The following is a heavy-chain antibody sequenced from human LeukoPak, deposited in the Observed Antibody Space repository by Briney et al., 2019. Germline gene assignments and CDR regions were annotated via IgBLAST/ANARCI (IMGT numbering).Heavy chain of an antibody. Sequence: GSLRLSCAASGFTFSSYAMSWVRQAPGKGLECISGFSGSGGSTYYADSVKGRFTISRDNSKNTLYLQMNSLRAEDTALYYCAKSMLGYRPRGPAFDFWGQGTMVTASS. D-gene: IGHD5-18*01. CDR2: FSGSGGST. CDR1: GFTFSSYA. CDR3: AKSMLGYRPRGPAFDF. J-gene: IGHJ3*01. V-gene: IGHV3-23*01.